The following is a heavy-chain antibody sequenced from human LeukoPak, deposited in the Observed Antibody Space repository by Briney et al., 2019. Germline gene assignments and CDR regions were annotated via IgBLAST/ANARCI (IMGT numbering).Heavy chain of an antibody. Sequence: GGSLRLSCAASGFSFSSHGMQWVRQAPGKGLEWVAVIWYDESIQYYADSVKGRFTISRDNSKNTLYLQMNSLRAEDTAVYYGARAGPWALDIWGQGTMVTVSS. CDR3: ARAGPWALDI. CDR1: GFSFSSHG. CDR2: IWYDESIQ. J-gene: IGHJ3*02. V-gene: IGHV3-33*01.